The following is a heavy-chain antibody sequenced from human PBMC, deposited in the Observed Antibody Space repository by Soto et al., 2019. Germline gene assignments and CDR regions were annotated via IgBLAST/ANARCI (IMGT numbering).Heavy chain of an antibody. CDR3: ARDRGGIAVAGTRYFQH. Sequence: GGSLRLSCAASGFTFSSYWMSWVRQAPGKGLEWVANIKQDGSEKYYVDSVKGRFTISRDNAKNSLYLQMNSLRAEDTAVYYCARDRGGIAVAGTRYFQHWGQGT. V-gene: IGHV3-7*01. CDR2: IKQDGSEK. CDR1: GFTFSSYW. J-gene: IGHJ1*01. D-gene: IGHD6-19*01.